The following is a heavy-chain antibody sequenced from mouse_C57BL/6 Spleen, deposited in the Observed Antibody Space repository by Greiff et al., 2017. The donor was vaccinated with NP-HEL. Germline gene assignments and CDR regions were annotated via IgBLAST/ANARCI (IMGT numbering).Heavy chain of an antibody. CDR2: INPNYGTT. V-gene: IGHV1-39*01. CDR1: GYSFTDYN. D-gene: IGHD2-10*02. Sequence: EVQLQESGPELVKPGASVKISCKASGYSFTDYNMNWVKQSNGKSLEWIGVINPNYGTTSYNQKFKGKATLTVDQSSCTAYMQLNSLTSVDSAVYYCARGGYGNYPYFDYWGQGTTLTVSS. J-gene: IGHJ2*01. CDR3: ARGGYGNYPYFDY.